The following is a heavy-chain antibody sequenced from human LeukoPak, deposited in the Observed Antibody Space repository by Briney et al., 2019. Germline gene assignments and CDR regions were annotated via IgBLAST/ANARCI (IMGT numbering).Heavy chain of an antibody. V-gene: IGHV4-59*01. D-gene: IGHD3-3*01. CDR1: GDSISSYY. J-gene: IGHJ4*02. Sequence: PSETLSLTCTVSGDSISSYYWSWIRQPPGKGLEWIGYIYYSGSTNYNPSLKSRVTISVDTSKNQFSLKLSSVTAADTAVYYCARDRSRMSGYFDYWGQGTLVTVSS. CDR3: ARDRSRMSGYFDY. CDR2: IYYSGST.